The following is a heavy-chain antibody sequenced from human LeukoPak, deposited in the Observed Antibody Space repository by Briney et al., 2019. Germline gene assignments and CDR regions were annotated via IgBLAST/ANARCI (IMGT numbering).Heavy chain of an antibody. CDR2: IIGSGGTT. V-gene: IGHV3-23*01. D-gene: IGHD3-22*01. CDR1: GFSLSNYG. CDR3: AKAWPDTYYYDSSGYYYLDY. J-gene: IGHJ4*02. Sequence: GGSLRLSCAASGFSLSNYGMNWVRQAPGKGLEWVSGIIGSGGTTYYAESVKGRFTISRDNSKNRLDLQMNSLRAEDTAVYYCAKAWPDTYYYDSSGYYYLDYWGQGTLVTVSS.